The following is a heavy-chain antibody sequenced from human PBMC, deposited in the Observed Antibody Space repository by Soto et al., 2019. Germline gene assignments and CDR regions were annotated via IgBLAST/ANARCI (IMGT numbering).Heavy chain of an antibody. J-gene: IGHJ4*02. CDR2: IYYGGIT. CDR1: GGSITSGGEH. D-gene: IGHD2-15*01. Sequence: SETLSLTCSVSGGSITSGGEHWNWIRQHPGKGLEWIGYIYYGGITYYNPSLKSRITISVDTSKNQFSLKLSSATAADTAMYYCARRYGGSIDYWGQGTLVT. CDR3: ARRYGGSIDY. V-gene: IGHV4-31*03.